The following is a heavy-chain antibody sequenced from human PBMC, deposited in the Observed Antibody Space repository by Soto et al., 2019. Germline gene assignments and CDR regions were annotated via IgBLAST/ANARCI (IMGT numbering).Heavy chain of an antibody. CDR2: ISGSGANT. V-gene: IGHV3-23*01. CDR3: AQSPDFYSGGMDF. J-gene: IGHJ6*02. CDR1: GFTVSGYA. Sequence: EVQLLESGGRSVQPGGYQRLSCADSGFTVSGYAMTWVRQAPGKGLEWVSSISGSGANTYYADCVKGRFTISRDNAKNTLSLLITSLRADDTAVYYGAQSPDFYSGGMDFWGQGTTVTVSS.